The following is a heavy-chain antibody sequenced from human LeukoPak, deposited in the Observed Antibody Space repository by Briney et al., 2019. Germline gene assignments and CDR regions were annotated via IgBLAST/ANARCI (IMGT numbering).Heavy chain of an antibody. CDR2: IYYNGNT. CDR3: ARGYRSSWYQVDY. Sequence: SETLSLTCTVSGGSVSSGSYFWRWIRQPPGKGLEWIGFIYYNGNTNSSPSLKSRVTISVDTSKSQSSLKLTSVTAADTAVYYCARGYRSSWYQVDYWGQGTLVTVSS. CDR1: GGSVSSGSYF. D-gene: IGHD6-13*01. J-gene: IGHJ4*02. V-gene: IGHV4-61*01.